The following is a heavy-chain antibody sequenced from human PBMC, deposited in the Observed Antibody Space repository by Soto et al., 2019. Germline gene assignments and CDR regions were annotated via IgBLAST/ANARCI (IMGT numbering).Heavy chain of an antibody. J-gene: IGHJ4*02. D-gene: IGHD2-8*01. CDR2: ISYDGSNK. Sequence: GGSLRLSCAASGFTFSSYGMHWVRQAPGKGLEWVAVISYDGSNKYYADSVKGRSTISRDNSKNTLYLQMNSLRAEDTAVYYCAKESGCTNGVCSALGMDYWGQGTLVTVSS. CDR3: AKESGCTNGVCSALGMDY. V-gene: IGHV3-30*18. CDR1: GFTFSSYG.